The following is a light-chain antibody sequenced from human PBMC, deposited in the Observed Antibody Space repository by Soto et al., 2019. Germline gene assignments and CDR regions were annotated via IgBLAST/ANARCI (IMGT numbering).Light chain of an antibody. J-gene: IGKJ2*01. V-gene: IGKV1-39*01. CDR3: QQSYSTPPFT. CDR2: AAS. CDR1: QSISSY. Sequence: DIQMTQSPSSLSASVGDRVTITCRASQSISSYLNWYQQKPGKAPKLLIYAASSLQSGAPSRFSGSGSGTDFTLTIISLQPEDFATYYCQQSYSTPPFTFGQGTKLEI.